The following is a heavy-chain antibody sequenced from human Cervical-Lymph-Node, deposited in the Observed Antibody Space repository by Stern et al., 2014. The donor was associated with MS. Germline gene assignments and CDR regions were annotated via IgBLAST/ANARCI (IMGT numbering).Heavy chain of an antibody. CDR2: IHPGNGDA. CDR1: GYTFTNYA. J-gene: IGHJ4*02. V-gene: IGHV1-3*01. D-gene: IGHD6-13*01. CDR3: ARGYSTTYLDY. Sequence: QVQLVQSGAEVKNPGASVKVSCKASGYTFTNYALHWVRQAPGQRPEWMGWIHPGNGDAKYSQNFQDRVTITRDTSANTVYMELRSLRVEDTAMYYCARGYSTTYLDYWGQGTLVTVSS.